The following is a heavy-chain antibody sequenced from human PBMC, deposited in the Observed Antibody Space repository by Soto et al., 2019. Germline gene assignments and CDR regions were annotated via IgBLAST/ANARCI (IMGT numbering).Heavy chain of an antibody. J-gene: IGHJ5*02. D-gene: IGHD1-26*01. CDR1: GGSFRNYY. CDR2: IYYSVST. V-gene: IGHV4-59*01. Sequence: NPSETLSLTCGVYGGSFRNYYWIWVRQPPGKGLEWIGYIYYSVSTYYNPSLKSRVTISVDPSKNQFSLKLSSVTAADTAVYYCARYSGRYSYNWFDPWGQGTLVTVSS. CDR3: ARYSGRYSYNWFDP.